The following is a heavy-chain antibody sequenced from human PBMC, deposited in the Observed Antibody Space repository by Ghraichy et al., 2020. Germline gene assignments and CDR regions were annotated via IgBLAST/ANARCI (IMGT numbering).Heavy chain of an antibody. J-gene: IGHJ3*02. D-gene: IGHD7-27*01. CDR1: GFTFSSYS. CDR2: ISSSSTYI. CDR3: ARDNWGDAFDI. Sequence: GESLNISCAASGFTFSSYSMNWVRQAPGKGLEWVSSISSSSTYIYYADSVKGRFTISRDNAKNSLYLQMNSLRAEDTAVYYCARDNWGDAFDIWGQGTVVTVSS. V-gene: IGHV3-21*01.